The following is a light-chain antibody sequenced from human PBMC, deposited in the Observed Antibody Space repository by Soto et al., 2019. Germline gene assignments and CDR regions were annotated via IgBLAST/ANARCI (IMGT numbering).Light chain of an antibody. CDR2: DVS. J-gene: IGLJ1*01. Sequence: ALTQPRSVSGSPGQSVTISCTGTSSDVGGYNYVSWYQQHPGKAPKLMIYDVSKRPSGVPDRFSGSKSGNTASLTISGLQAEDEADYYYCSYAGSYTFVFGTGTKVTVL. CDR1: SSDVGGYNY. CDR3: CSYAGSYTFV. V-gene: IGLV2-11*01.